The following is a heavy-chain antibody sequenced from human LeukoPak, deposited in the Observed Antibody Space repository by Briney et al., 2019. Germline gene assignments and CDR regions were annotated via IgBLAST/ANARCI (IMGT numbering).Heavy chain of an antibody. V-gene: IGHV4-61*01. J-gene: IGHJ4*02. CDR2: IYYSRST. CDR1: GGSVSSGSYY. CDR3: ATGYSSSCLDY. Sequence: PSETLSLTCTVSGGSVSSGSYYWRWIRQPPGKGLEWIGYIYYSRSTNYNPSLKSRVTISVDTSKNQFSLKLSSVTAADTAVYYCATGYSSSCLDYWGQGTLVTVSS. D-gene: IGHD6-13*01.